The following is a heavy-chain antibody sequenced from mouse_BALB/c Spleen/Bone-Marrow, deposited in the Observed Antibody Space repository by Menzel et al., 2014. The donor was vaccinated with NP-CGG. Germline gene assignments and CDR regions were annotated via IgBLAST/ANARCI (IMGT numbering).Heavy chain of an antibody. CDR1: GYLFTSYY. V-gene: IGHV1S135*01. D-gene: IGHD2-3*01. Sequence: VQLKESGPELMKPGASVKISCKASGYLFTSYYMHWVKQSHGESLEWIGYFDPFNGGTSYNQEFKGKATLTVDKSSSTAYMHLSSLTSEDSAVYFCARSYDGYPYAMNYWGQGTSVTVSS. CDR3: ARSYDGYPYAMNY. CDR2: FDPFNGGT. J-gene: IGHJ4*01.